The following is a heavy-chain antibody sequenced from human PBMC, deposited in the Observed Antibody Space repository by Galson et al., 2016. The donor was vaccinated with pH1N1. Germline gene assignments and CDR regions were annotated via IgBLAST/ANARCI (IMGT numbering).Heavy chain of an antibody. CDR1: GYTFTGYY. CDR2: IKPNSGDT. CDR3: ARGRYCNNRDCFMGIDS. J-gene: IGHJ4*02. D-gene: IGHD2-8*01. V-gene: IGHV1-2*06. Sequence: SVKVSCKASGYTFTGYYIHWVRQAPGQGLEWMGRIKPNSGDTKYAQKFQGRVTMTRDTSISTAYMELSSLRSDDTAIYYCARGRYCNNRDCFMGIDSWGQGTLVTVSS.